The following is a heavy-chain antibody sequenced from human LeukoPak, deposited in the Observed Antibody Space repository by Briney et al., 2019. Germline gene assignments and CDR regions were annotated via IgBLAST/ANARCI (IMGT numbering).Heavy chain of an antibody. J-gene: IGHJ4*02. Sequence: RRSLRLSCAVSGFTFSSYGMHWVRQAPGKGLEWVALIWDDGSNNYYADSVKGRFTISRDNSKNTLYLQMNSLRAEDTAVYYCAKDHSTHYYGSGTYGPRGYSDYWGQGTLVTVSS. D-gene: IGHD3-10*01. CDR3: AKDHSTHYYGSGTYGPRGYSDY. CDR2: IWDDGSNN. CDR1: GFTFSSYG. V-gene: IGHV3-33*06.